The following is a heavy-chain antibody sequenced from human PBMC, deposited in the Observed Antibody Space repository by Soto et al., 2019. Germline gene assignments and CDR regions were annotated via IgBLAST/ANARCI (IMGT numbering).Heavy chain of an antibody. Sequence: SETLSLTCAVSGGSISSSNWWSWVRQPPGKGLEWIGEIYHSGSTNYNPSLKSRVTISVDKSKNQFSLKLSSVTAADTAVYYCAREGGKDIVVVPAAIRQYNWFDPWGQGTLVTVSS. V-gene: IGHV4-4*02. D-gene: IGHD2-2*02. CDR2: IYHSGST. CDR1: GGSISSSNW. CDR3: AREGGKDIVVVPAAIRQYNWFDP. J-gene: IGHJ5*02.